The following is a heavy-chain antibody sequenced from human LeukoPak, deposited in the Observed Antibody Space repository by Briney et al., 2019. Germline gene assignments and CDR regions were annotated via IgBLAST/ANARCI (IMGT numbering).Heavy chain of an antibody. J-gene: IGHJ4*02. D-gene: IGHD2-15*01. V-gene: IGHV4-59*01. CDR3: ASAYCSGGSCYEDY. CDR2: IYYSGST. CDR1: GGSISSYY. Sequence: SETLSLTCTVSGGSISSYYWSWIRQPPGKGLEWLGYIYYSGSTNYNPSLKSRVTISVDTSKNQFSLKLSSVIAADTAVYYCASAYCSGGSCYEDYWGQGTLVTVSS.